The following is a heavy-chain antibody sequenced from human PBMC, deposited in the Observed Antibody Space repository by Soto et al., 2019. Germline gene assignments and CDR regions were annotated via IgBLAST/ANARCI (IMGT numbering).Heavy chain of an antibody. J-gene: IGHJ4*02. CDR2: ISKDGRNK. D-gene: IGHD3-22*01. CDR3: AHSPYHYHYDSDKYPGPIDS. Sequence: QVQLVESGGGVVQPGTSLRLSCGASGFTFGSYGIHWVRQAPGKGLEWLAFISKDGRNKYYAESVKGRFTISRDTSGNTLYLQVSSLGPEDTAVYYCAHSPYHYHYDSDKYPGPIDSWGQGTLVTVSS. V-gene: IGHV3-30*03. CDR1: GFTFGSYG.